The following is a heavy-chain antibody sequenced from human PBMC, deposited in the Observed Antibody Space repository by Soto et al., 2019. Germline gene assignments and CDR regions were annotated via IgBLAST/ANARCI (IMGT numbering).Heavy chain of an antibody. Sequence: SETLSLTCTVSGGSISSYYWSWIRQPPGKGLEWIGYIYYSGSTNYNPSLKSRVTISVDTSKNQFSLKLSSVSAADTAVYYCARDEYSYGVFDYWGQGTLVTVSS. CDR1: GGSISSYY. J-gene: IGHJ4*02. CDR3: ARDEYSYGVFDY. D-gene: IGHD5-18*01. V-gene: IGHV4-59*01. CDR2: IYYSGST.